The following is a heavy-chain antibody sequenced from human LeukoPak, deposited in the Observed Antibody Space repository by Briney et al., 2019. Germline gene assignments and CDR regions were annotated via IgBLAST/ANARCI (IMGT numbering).Heavy chain of an antibody. CDR2: IYYSGST. J-gene: IGHJ4*02. V-gene: IGHV4-61*01. CDR1: GGSVSSGSYY. CDR3: ARVRGLYCFDY. D-gene: IGHD2-15*01. Sequence: SETLSLTCTVSGGSVSSGSYYWSWIRQPPGKGLEWIGYIYYSGSTNYNPSLKSRVTISVDTSKNQFSLKLSSVTAADTAVYYCARVRGLYCFDYWGQGTLVTVSS.